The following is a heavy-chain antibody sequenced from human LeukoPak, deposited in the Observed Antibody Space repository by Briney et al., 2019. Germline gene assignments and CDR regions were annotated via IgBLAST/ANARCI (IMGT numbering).Heavy chain of an antibody. V-gene: IGHV3-23*01. Sequence: PGGSLRLSCAASGFTFSNYAMSWVRQAPGKGLEWVSIAFSDGRTFYADSVKGRFTISRDSSKNTVFLQMNSLRAEDTAVYYCARGDFDYWGQGTLVTVSS. CDR2: AFSDGRT. J-gene: IGHJ4*02. CDR1: GFTFSNYA. CDR3: ARGDFDY.